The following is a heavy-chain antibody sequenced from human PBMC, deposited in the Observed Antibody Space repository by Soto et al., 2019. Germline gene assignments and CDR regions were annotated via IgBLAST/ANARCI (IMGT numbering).Heavy chain of an antibody. CDR3: AKDGYSSGWYVADY. J-gene: IGHJ4*02. CDR1: GFTFSSYG. CDR2: ISYDGSNK. V-gene: IGHV3-30*18. Sequence: QVQLVESGGGVVQPGRSLRLSCAASGFTFSSYGMHWVRQAPGKGLEWVAVISYDGSNKYYADSVKGRFTISRDNSQNTLYLQMNSLRAEDTAVYYCAKDGYSSGWYVADYWGQGTLVTVSS. D-gene: IGHD6-19*01.